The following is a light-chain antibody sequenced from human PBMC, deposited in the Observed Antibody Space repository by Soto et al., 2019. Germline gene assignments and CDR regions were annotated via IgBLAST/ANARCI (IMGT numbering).Light chain of an antibody. CDR1: TSNIGSNT. Sequence: QSVLAQPPSASGTPGQRVTISCSGSTSNIGSNTVSWYRQLPGTAPKVLMYGSDQRPSGVPDRFSGFTSGTSASLAISGLQSEDEADYYCQSYDSSLSGSVFGGGTKVTVL. V-gene: IGLV1-44*01. CDR3: QSYDSSLSGSV. J-gene: IGLJ2*01. CDR2: GSD.